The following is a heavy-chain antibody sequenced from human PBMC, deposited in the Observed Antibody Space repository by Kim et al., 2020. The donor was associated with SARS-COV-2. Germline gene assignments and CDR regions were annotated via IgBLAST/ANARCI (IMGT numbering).Heavy chain of an antibody. CDR1: GFPFDDYA. Sequence: GGSLRLSCAASGFPFDDYAMHWVRQAPGKGLEWVSVISWNSGSIGYADSVKGRFTISRDNAKNSLYLQMNSLRAEDTALYYCAKEEGDYWGQRSLVTVSS. CDR2: ISWNSGSI. CDR3: AKEEGDY. V-gene: IGHV3-9*01. J-gene: IGHJ4*02.